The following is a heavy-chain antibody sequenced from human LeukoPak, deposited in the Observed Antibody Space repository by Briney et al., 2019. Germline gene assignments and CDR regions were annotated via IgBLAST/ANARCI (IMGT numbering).Heavy chain of an antibody. CDR3: ARVPLGTMIVVVTEAFDI. V-gene: IGHV4-59*12. J-gene: IGHJ3*02. D-gene: IGHD3-22*01. CDR2: IYYSGST. Sequence: PSETLSLTCTVSGGSISSYYWSWIRQPPGKGLEWIGYIYYSGSTNYNPSLKSRVTISVDTSKNQFSLKLSSVTAADTAVYYCARVPLGTMIVVVTEAFDIWGQGTMVTVSS. CDR1: GGSISSYY.